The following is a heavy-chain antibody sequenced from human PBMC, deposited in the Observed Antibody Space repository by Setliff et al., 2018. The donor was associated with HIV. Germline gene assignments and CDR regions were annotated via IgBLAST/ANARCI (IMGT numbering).Heavy chain of an antibody. CDR1: GYTFTGYY. V-gene: IGHV1-2*06. J-gene: IGHJ6*03. D-gene: IGHD4-17*01. CDR2: INPNSGGT. Sequence: GASVKVSCKASGYTFTGYYMHWVRQAPGQGLEWMGRINPNSGGTNYAQKFQGRVTMTRDTSISTAYMELSRLRSDDTAVYYCASKTYGDPTYYYYMDVWGKGTTVTVSS. CDR3: ASKTYGDPTYYYYMDV.